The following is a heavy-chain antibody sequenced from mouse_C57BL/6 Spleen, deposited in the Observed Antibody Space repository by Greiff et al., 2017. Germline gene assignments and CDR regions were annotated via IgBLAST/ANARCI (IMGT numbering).Heavy chain of an antibody. CDR3: ARGGIYYDYDGLTWFAY. CDR2: INYDGSST. Sequence: EVKLMESEGGLVQPGSSMKLSCTASGFTFSDYYMAWVRQVPEKGLEWVANINYDGSSTYYLDSLKSRFIISRDNAKNILYLQMSSLKSEDTATYYCARGGIYYDYDGLTWFAYWGQGTLVTVSA. V-gene: IGHV5-16*01. CDR1: GFTFSDYY. D-gene: IGHD2-4*01. J-gene: IGHJ3*01.